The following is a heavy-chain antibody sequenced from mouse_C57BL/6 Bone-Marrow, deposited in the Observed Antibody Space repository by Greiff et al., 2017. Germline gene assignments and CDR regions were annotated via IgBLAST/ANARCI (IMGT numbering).Heavy chain of an antibody. CDR3: ARVSFYYGSSYWYFDV. D-gene: IGHD1-1*01. V-gene: IGHV5-16*01. CDR2: INYDGSST. Sequence: DVMLVESEGGLVQPGSSMKLSCTASGFTFSDYYMAWVRQVPEKGLEWVANINYDGSSTYYLDSLKSRFIISRDNAKNILYLQMSSLKSEDTATYYCARVSFYYGSSYWYFDVWGTGTTVTVSS. J-gene: IGHJ1*03. CDR1: GFTFSDYY.